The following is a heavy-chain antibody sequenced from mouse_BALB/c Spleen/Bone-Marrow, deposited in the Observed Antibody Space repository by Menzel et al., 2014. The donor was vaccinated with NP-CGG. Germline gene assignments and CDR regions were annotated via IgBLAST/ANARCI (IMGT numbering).Heavy chain of an antibody. CDR2: IYPGNSDT. CDR3: TRSYERYYAMDY. CDR1: GYTFTSYW. J-gene: IGHJ4*01. Sequence: EVKLVESGTVLARPGASVKMSCKASGYTFTSYWMHWVKQRPGQGLEWIGAIYPGNSDTSYNQKFKGKAKLTAVTSTSTAYMELSSLTNEDSAVYYCTRSYERYYAMDYWGQRTSVTVSS. V-gene: IGHV1-5*01. D-gene: IGHD1-1*01.